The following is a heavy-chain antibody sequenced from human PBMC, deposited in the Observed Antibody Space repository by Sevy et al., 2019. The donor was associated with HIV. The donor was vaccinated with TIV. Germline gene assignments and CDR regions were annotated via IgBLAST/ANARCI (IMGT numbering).Heavy chain of an antibody. CDR1: GYTFTGYY. J-gene: IGHJ4*02. CDR2: INPKSGGT. V-gene: IGHV1-2*02. D-gene: IGHD2-21*02. Sequence: ASVKVSCKASGYTFTGYYLHWVRQAPGQGLEWMGWINPKSGGTNYAPKFQGRVTMTRDTSISTASMELSRLRSDDTAVYYCTRSAAEAKNFYCGGDCYSDYWGQGTLVIVSS. CDR3: TRSAAEAKNFYCGGDCYSDY.